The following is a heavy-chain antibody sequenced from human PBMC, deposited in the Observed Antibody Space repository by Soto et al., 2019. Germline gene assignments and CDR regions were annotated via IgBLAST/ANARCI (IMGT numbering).Heavy chain of an antibody. CDR2: IYSGGST. Sequence: LRLSCAASGFTVSSNYMSWVRQAPGKGLEWVSVIYSGGSTYYADSVKGRFTISRDNSKNTLYLQMNSLRAEDTAVYYCARDNNCSGGSCYSGNLFDYWGQGTLVTVSS. D-gene: IGHD2-15*01. J-gene: IGHJ4*02. V-gene: IGHV3-66*01. CDR3: ARDNNCSGGSCYSGNLFDY. CDR1: GFTVSSNY.